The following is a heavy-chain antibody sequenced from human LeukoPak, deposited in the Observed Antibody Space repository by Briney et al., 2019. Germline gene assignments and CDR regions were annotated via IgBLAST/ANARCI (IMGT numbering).Heavy chain of an antibody. CDR3: ARREIVATIDY. J-gene: IGHJ4*02. CDR2: IHYSGST. Sequence: PSETLSLTCTVSGGSISSASYYWAWLRQPPGKGLEWIGSIHYSGSTFYNPSLKSRVTISVDTSKNQFSLELTSLTAADTAVFYCARREIVATIDYWGQGTLVTVSS. V-gene: IGHV4-39*01. CDR1: GGSISSASYY. D-gene: IGHD5-12*01.